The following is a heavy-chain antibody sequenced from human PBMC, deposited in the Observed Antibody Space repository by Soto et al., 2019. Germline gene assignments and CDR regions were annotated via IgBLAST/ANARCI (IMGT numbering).Heavy chain of an antibody. CDR1: GFTFSSYG. D-gene: IGHD6-19*01. J-gene: IGHJ3*02. CDR3: ASTPGVAGTGVAYDAFDI. Sequence: GGSLRLSCAASGFTFSSYGMHWVRQAPGKGLEWVAVISYDGSNKYYADSVKGRFTISRDNSKNTLYLQMNSLRAEDTAVYYCASTPGVAGTGVAYDAFDIWGQGTMVTVSS. CDR2: ISYDGSNK. V-gene: IGHV3-30*03.